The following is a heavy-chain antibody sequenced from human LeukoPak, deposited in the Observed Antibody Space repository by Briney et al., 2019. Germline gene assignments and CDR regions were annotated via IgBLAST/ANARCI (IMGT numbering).Heavy chain of an antibody. D-gene: IGHD3-9*01. V-gene: IGHV4-34*01. CDR3: ASSTPTYYDILTGYYSPATNYYYMDV. CDR1: GGSFSGYY. J-gene: IGHJ6*03. CDR2: INHSGST. Sequence: SETLSLTCAVYGGSFSGYYWSWIRQPPGKGLEWIGEINHSGSTNYNPSLKSRVTISVDTSKNQFSLKLSSVTAADTAVYYCASSTPTYYDILTGYYSPATNYYYMDVWGKGTTVTISS.